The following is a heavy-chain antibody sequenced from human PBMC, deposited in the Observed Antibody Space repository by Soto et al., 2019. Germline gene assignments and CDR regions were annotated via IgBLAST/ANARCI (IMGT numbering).Heavy chain of an antibody. CDR2: IWYDGSNK. V-gene: IGHV3-33*01. CDR1: GFTFSSYG. J-gene: IGHJ6*02. Sequence: GGSLRLSCAASGFTFSSYGMHWVRQAPGKGLEWVAVIWYDGSNKYYADSVKGRFTISRDNSKNTLYLQMNSLRAEDTAVYYCARDSIFGVSYYGMDVWGQGTTVTVSS. D-gene: IGHD3-3*01. CDR3: ARDSIFGVSYYGMDV.